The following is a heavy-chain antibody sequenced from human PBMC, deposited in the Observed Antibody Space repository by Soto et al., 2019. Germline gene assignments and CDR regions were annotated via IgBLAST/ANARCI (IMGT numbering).Heavy chain of an antibody. Sequence: QVQLVQSGAEVKKPGSSVKVSCKASGGTFSSYTISWVRQAPGQGLEWMGRIIPILGIANYAQKFQGRVTITADKSTSTAYMELSSLRSEDTAVYYCARDWTAYYDILTDSNWFDPWGQGTLVTVSS. CDR2: IIPILGIA. V-gene: IGHV1-69*08. CDR1: GGTFSSYT. CDR3: ARDWTAYYDILTDSNWFDP. D-gene: IGHD3-9*01. J-gene: IGHJ5*02.